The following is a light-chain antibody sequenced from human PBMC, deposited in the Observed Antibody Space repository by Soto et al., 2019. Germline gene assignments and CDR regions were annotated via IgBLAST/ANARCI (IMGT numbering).Light chain of an antibody. V-gene: IGLV7-43*01. CDR3: LPYYGGAYV. Sequence: VATQLPSLTLSPGGTGTLTCPSSTGAVTRGHYPNWFQQKPEQAPRALIYSTNNNHSGTPARFSGSLLGGKAALTLSPVQLEDEAEYFCLPYYGGAYVFGAGTKVPVL. CDR2: STN. J-gene: IGLJ1*01. CDR1: TGAVTRGHY.